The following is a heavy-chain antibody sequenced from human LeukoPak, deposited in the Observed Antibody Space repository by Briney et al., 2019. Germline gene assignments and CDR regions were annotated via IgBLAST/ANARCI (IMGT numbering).Heavy chain of an antibody. J-gene: IGHJ5*02. CDR3: AAMVRGVIRNWFDP. CDR1: GFTFSSYG. Sequence: PGGSLRLSCAASGFTFSSYGMHWVRQAPGKGLEWVAFIRYDGSNKYYADSVKGRFTISGDNSKNTLYLQMNSLRAEDTAVYYCAAMVRGVIRNWFDPWGQGTLVTVSS. D-gene: IGHD3-10*01. CDR2: IRYDGSNK. V-gene: IGHV3-30*02.